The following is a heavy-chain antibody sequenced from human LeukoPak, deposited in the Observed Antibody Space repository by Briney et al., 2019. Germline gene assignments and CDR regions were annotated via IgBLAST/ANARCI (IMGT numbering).Heavy chain of an antibody. CDR1: GFTFSSYG. Sequence: HTGGSLRLSCAASGFTFSSYGMHWVRQAPGKGLEWVAVISYDGSNKYYADSVKGRFTISRDNSKNTLYLQMNSLRAEDTAVYYCAKDRGAAAADYWGQGTLVTVSS. V-gene: IGHV3-30*18. CDR3: AKDRGAAAADY. CDR2: ISYDGSNK. D-gene: IGHD6-13*01. J-gene: IGHJ4*02.